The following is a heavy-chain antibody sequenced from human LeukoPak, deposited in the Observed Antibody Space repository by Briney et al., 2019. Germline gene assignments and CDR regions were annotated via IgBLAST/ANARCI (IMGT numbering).Heavy chain of an antibody. Sequence: GGSLRLSCAPSGFTFSSYAMSWVRQAPGKGLGWVSAISGSGGSTYYADSVKGRFTISRDNSKNTLYLQMNSLRAEDTAVYYCAKVFSSSLDYWGQGTLVTLSS. D-gene: IGHD6-6*01. J-gene: IGHJ4*02. CDR1: GFTFSSYA. CDR2: ISGSGGST. CDR3: AKVFSSSLDY. V-gene: IGHV3-23*01.